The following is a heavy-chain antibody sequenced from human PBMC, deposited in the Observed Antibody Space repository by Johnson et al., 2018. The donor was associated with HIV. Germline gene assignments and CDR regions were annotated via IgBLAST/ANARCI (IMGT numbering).Heavy chain of an antibody. V-gene: IGHV3-9*01. CDR3: ARGPYGGNDGFDI. CDR2: ISWNCGSI. D-gene: IGHD4-23*01. CDR1: GFTFDDYA. Sequence: VQLVESGGGLVQPGRSLRLSCAASGFTFDDYAMHWVRQAPGKGLEWVSGISWNCGSIGYADSVKGRFTISRDNSKNTLYLQMNSLRAEDTAVYYCARGPYGGNDGFDIWGQGTMVTVSS. J-gene: IGHJ3*02.